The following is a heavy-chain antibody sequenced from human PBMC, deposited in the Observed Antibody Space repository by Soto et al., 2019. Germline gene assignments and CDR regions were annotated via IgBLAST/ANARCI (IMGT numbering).Heavy chain of an antibody. J-gene: IGHJ4*02. CDR2: IIPMFGTP. D-gene: IGHD5-12*01. Sequence: SVKVSCKASGVTFNRQDMRWVRQAPGQGLEWMGGIIPMFGTPHYAEKFQDRVTITADESTGTAYLELSSLTSEDTAVYYCAKSEGRDGYSFDYWGPGTLVTVSS. CDR3: AKSEGRDGYSFDY. CDR1: GVTFNRQD. V-gene: IGHV1-69*13.